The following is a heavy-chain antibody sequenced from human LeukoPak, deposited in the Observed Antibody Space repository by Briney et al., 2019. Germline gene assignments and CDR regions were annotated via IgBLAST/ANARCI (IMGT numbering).Heavy chain of an antibody. D-gene: IGHD6-19*01. CDR3: ARDRGQWLVQGIDY. Sequence: GGSLRLSCAASGFTFSSYAMHWVRQAPGKGLEWVAVIPYDGSNKYYADSVKGRFTISRDNSKNTLYLQMNSLRAEDTAVYYCARDRGQWLVQGIDYWGQGTLVTVSS. J-gene: IGHJ4*02. CDR1: GFTFSSYA. CDR2: IPYDGSNK. V-gene: IGHV3-30*04.